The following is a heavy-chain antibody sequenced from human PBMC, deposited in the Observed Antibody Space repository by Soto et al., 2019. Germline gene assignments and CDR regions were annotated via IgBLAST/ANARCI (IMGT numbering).Heavy chain of an antibody. V-gene: IGHV3-23*01. CDR1: GFTFSSSA. Sequence: GGSLRLSCAASGFTFSSSAMSWVRQAPGKGLEWVSAISASGASTYYADSVKGRFTISRDNSKNTLYLQMNTLRAEDTALYYCAKVFQYYYYGMDVWGQGTTVSVSS. CDR2: ISASGAST. CDR3: AKVFQYYYYGMDV. J-gene: IGHJ6*02.